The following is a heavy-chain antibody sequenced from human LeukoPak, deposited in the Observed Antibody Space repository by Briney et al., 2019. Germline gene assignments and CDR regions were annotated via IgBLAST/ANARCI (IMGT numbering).Heavy chain of an antibody. J-gene: IGHJ4*02. D-gene: IGHD3-10*01. CDR1: GGSISSSNW. CDR3: ARVIVMVRGVIQSHYFDY. Sequence: SETLSLTCAASGGSISSSNWWSWVRQPPGKGLEWIGEIYHSGSTNYNPSLKSRVTISVDKSKNQFSLKLSSVTAADTAVYYCARVIVMVRGVIQSHYFDYWGQGTLVTVSS. CDR2: IYHSGST. V-gene: IGHV4-4*02.